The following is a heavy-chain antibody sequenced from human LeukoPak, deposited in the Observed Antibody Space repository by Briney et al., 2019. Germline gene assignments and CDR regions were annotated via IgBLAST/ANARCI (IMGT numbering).Heavy chain of an antibody. CDR2: ISYDGSNK. V-gene: IGHV3-30-3*01. Sequence: GGSLRLSCAASGFTFSSYAMHWVRQAPGKGLEWVAVISYDGSNKYYADSVKGRFTISRDNSKNTLYLQMNSLRAEDTAVYYCAKDIGSAAAPLDYWGQGTLVTVSS. D-gene: IGHD5/OR15-5a*01. CDR1: GFTFSSYA. J-gene: IGHJ4*02. CDR3: AKDIGSAAAPLDY.